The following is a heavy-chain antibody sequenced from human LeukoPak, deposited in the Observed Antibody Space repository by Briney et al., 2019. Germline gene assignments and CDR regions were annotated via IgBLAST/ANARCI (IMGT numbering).Heavy chain of an antibody. V-gene: IGHV1-46*01. CDR3: ARNRDSGLDY. D-gene: IGHD1-26*01. CDR2: INPSAGST. Sequence: GASVKVSCKASGHTFTGYYIHWVRQAPGQGLEWMGFINPSAGSTSYAQRFQGRVSMTRDTSTGTVYIELSSLRSDDTAVYYCARNRDSGLDYWGQGTLVTVSS. J-gene: IGHJ4*02. CDR1: GHTFTGYY.